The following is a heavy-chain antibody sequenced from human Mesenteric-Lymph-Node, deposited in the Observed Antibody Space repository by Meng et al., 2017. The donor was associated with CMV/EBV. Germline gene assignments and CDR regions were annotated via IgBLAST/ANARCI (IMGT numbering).Heavy chain of an antibody. V-gene: IGHV3-53*01. CDR1: GFTVSSNY. J-gene: IGHJ5*02. D-gene: IGHD6-13*01. CDR3: ARDGRHSSSFYYWFDP. CDR2: IYSGDST. Sequence: GESLKISCAASGFTVSSNYMSWVRQAPGKGLEWVSVIYSGDSTYYADFVKGRFTISRDNSKNTLYLQMNSLRVEDTAVYYCARDGRHSSSFYYWFDPWGQGTLVTVSS.